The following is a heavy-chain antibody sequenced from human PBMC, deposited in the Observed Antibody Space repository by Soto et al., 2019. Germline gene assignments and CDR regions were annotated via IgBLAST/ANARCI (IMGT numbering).Heavy chain of an antibody. CDR1: GFTFSSYS. CDR3: AKKVNAGPGSQYFDY. CDR2: FRTGGDDGTT. J-gene: IGHJ4*02. D-gene: IGHD3-10*01. V-gene: IGHV3-23*01. Sequence: GGSLRLSCAASGFTFSSYSMSWVRQAPGKGLEWVSGFRTGGDDGTTYYADSVKGRFTISRDNSKNTLFLQMNSLRAEETAIYYCAKKVNAGPGSQYFDYWGQGTLVTVSS.